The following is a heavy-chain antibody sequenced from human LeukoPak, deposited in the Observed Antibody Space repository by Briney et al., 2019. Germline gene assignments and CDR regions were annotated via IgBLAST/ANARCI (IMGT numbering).Heavy chain of an antibody. CDR3: AKESGALGAPLYDY. J-gene: IGHJ4*02. V-gene: IGHV3-23*01. CDR2: ISANGGGT. CDR1: GFIFRNYA. D-gene: IGHD4/OR15-4a*01. Sequence: PGRSLRLSCGASGFIFRNYAMSWVRQAPGEGLEWVSGISANGGGTYYADSVKGRFTISRDNSKNMLYLQMNSLRAEDTAVYYCAKESGALGAPLYDYWGQGTLVTGSS.